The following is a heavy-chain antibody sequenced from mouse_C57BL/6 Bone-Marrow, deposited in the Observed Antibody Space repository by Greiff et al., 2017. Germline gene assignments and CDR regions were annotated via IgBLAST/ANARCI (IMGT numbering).Heavy chain of an antibody. CDR3: TKIFVITTVVAFDY. Sequence: EVKLEESGGGLVQPGGSMKLSCVASGFTFSNYWMNWVRQSPEKGLEWVAQIRLKSDNYATHYAESVKGRFTISRDDSKSSVYLQMNKLRAEDTGIYYRTKIFVITTVVAFDYWGQGTTLTVSS. V-gene: IGHV6-3*01. J-gene: IGHJ2*01. D-gene: IGHD1-1*01. CDR2: IRLKSDNYAT. CDR1: GFTFSNYW.